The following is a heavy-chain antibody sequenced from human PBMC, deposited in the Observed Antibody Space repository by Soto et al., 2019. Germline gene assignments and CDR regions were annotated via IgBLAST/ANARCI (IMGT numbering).Heavy chain of an antibody. CDR3: AQGPLSDGDTDY. CDR2: INHSGST. V-gene: IGHV4-34*01. J-gene: IGHJ4*02. CDR1: GGSFSGYY. Sequence: SETLSLTCAVYGGSFSGYYWSWIRQPPGKGLEWIGEINHSGSTNYNPSLKSRVTISVDTSKNQFSLKLSSVTAADTAVYYCAQGPLSDGDTDYWGQGTLVTVSS. D-gene: IGHD4-17*01.